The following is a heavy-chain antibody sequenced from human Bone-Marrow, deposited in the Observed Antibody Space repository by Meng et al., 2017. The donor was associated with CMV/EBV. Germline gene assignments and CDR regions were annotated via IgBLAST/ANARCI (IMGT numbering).Heavy chain of an antibody. Sequence: GGSLRLSCAASGFTFSSNYMSWVRQAPGKGLEWVSSISSSSSYIYYADSVKGRFTISRDNAKNALYLQMNSLRAEDTAVYYCARGAFDIWGQGTMVTVSS. V-gene: IGHV3-21*01. CDR3: ARGAFDI. CDR2: ISSSSSYI. CDR1: GFTFSSNY. J-gene: IGHJ3*02.